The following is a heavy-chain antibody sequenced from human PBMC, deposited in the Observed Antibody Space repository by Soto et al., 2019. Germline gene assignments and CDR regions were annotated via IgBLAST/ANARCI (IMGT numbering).Heavy chain of an antibody. J-gene: IGHJ4*02. Sequence: EVQLVESGGGLVKPGGSLRVSCAASGFTFSDAWMNWVRQAPGRGLEWVGRIKSKSVGGAIEYAAPVRGRFTISRDDSKDTVFLQMDSLRTEDTAVYFCATDQGAITTFGVVVQFFDYWGLGTRVTVSS. CDR2: IKSKSVGGAI. D-gene: IGHD3-3*01. V-gene: IGHV3-15*07. CDR3: ATDQGAITTFGVVVQFFDY. CDR1: GFTFSDAW.